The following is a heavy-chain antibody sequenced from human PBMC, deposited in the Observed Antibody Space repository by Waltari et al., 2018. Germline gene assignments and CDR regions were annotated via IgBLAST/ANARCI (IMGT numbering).Heavy chain of an antibody. J-gene: IGHJ4*02. CDR3: AKRAYDSSGPLDY. CDR1: GFTFVDYA. D-gene: IGHD3-22*01. V-gene: IGHV3-9*01. CDR2: ISGNSGSI. Sequence: EVQLVESGGGLVQPGRSLRLSCAAPGFTFVDYAMHWVRQAPGKGREWVSGISGNSGSIGYSDSVKGRFTISRDNAKNSLYLQMNSLRAEDTALYYCAKRAYDSSGPLDYWGQGTLVTVSS.